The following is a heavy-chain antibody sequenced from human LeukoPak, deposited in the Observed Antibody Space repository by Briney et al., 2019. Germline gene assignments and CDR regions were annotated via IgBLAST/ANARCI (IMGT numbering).Heavy chain of an antibody. CDR3: ARESPFYGDYDY. CDR1: GFTFSSYS. J-gene: IGHJ4*02. V-gene: IGHV3-21*01. Sequence: GGSLRLSCAASGFTFSSYSMNWVRQAPGKGLELVSSISSSSSYIYYADSVKGRFTISRDNAKNSLYLQMNSLRAEDTAVYYCARESPFYGDYDYWGQGTLVTVSS. D-gene: IGHD4-17*01. CDR2: ISSSSSYI.